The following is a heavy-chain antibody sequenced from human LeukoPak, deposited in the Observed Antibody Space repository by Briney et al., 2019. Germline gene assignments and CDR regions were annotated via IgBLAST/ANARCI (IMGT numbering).Heavy chain of an antibody. CDR3: ARGGIESSTWGTFDYYMDV. Sequence: GGSLRLSCAASGLTFSSYWMHWVRQAPGKGLVWVSRINSVGSGTNYADFVKGRFAISRDKAKNTLYLQMNSLRAEDTAMYYCARGGIESSTWGTFDYYMDVWGKGTTVTVSS. J-gene: IGHJ6*03. CDR1: GLTFSSYW. D-gene: IGHD7-27*01. CDR2: INSVGSGT. V-gene: IGHV3-74*01.